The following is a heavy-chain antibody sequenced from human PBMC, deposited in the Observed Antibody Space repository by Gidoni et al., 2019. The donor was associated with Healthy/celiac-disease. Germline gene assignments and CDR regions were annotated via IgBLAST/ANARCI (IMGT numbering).Heavy chain of an antibody. V-gene: IGHV3-49*05. J-gene: IGHJ6*02. CDR3: TRDYYDFRTYYYYYGMDV. CDR2: IRSKAYGGTT. Sequence: EVQLVESGGGLVKPGRSLRLSCTASGCTFGDYAMSWFRQAPGKGLEWVGFIRSKAYGGTTEYAASVKGRFTISRDDSKSIAYLQMNSLKTEDTAVYYCTRDYYDFRTYYYYYGMDVWGQGTTVTVSS. CDR1: GCTFGDYA. D-gene: IGHD3-3*01.